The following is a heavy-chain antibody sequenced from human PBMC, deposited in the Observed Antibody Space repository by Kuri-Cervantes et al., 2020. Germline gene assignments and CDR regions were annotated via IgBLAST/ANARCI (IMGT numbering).Heavy chain of an antibody. CDR2: INPIRGIA. Sequence: SVKVSCKASGGTFSSYAISWVRQAPGQGLEWMGRINPIRGIANYAQKVQGRVTITADKSTSTAYMELSSLRYEDTAVYYCARDDRRDGYVRDVWGQGTTVTVSS. CDR3: ARDDRRDGYVRDV. V-gene: IGHV1-69*04. J-gene: IGHJ6*02. D-gene: IGHD5-24*01. CDR1: GGTFSSYA.